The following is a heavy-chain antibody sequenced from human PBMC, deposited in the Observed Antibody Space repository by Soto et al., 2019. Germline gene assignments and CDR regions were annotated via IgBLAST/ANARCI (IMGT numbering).Heavy chain of an antibody. CDR1: GGTFSSDA. Sequence: HVQLVQSGAEVKKPGSSVKVSCKASGGTFSSDAISWVRQAPGQGLEWMGGIIPIFAPANYAQKFLGRVTITADESTTTADMEVSSLTSEDTAMYYCARARGESPMVQEEVFDNWGQGTLVSVAS. J-gene: IGHJ4*02. D-gene: IGHD1-1*01. CDR2: IIPIFAPA. V-gene: IGHV1-69*01. CDR3: ARARGESPMVQEEVFDN.